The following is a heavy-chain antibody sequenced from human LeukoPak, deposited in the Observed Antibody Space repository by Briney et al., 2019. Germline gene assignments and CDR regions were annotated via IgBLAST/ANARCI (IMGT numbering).Heavy chain of an antibody. CDR1: GFSLSTTGVG. CDR3: AHRSVNCTTTTCYATFDY. Sequence: SGPTLVRPTQTLTLTCSFSGFSLSTTGVGVGWIRQPPGKALEWLALIYWDDDKRYSPSLRSRLTLTKHTSKNQVVLTVTNMDPVDTATYYCAHRSVNCTTTTCYATFDYWGQGTLVIVSP. J-gene: IGHJ4*02. D-gene: IGHD2-2*01. CDR2: IYWDDDK. V-gene: IGHV2-5*02.